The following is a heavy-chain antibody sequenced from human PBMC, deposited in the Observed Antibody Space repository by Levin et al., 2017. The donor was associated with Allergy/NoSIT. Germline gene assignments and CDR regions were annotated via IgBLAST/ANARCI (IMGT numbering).Heavy chain of an antibody. V-gene: IGHV3-7*04. CDR3: VRDLASAGRFDP. Sequence: GGSLRLSCAVSGFTFSTYWMGWVRQAPGKGLEWVANINQAGSGKYYVDSVKGRFTISRDNAKNSLYLQMNSLRAEDTAVYYCVRDLASAGRFDPWGQGALVTVSS. D-gene: IGHD6-13*01. J-gene: IGHJ5*02. CDR2: INQAGSGK. CDR1: GFTFSTYW.